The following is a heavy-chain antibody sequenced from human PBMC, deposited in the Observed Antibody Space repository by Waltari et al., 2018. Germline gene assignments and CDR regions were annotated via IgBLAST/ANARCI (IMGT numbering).Heavy chain of an antibody. D-gene: IGHD5-18*01. J-gene: IGHJ4*02. CDR3: ARDRTPEGIQLWSLDY. V-gene: IGHV1-2*06. CDR2: INPNSGGT. Sequence: QVQLVQSGAEVKKPGASVKVSCKASGYTFTGYYMHWVRQAPGQGLEWMGRINPNSGGTNYAQKFQGRVTMTRDTSISTAYMELSRLRSDDTAVYYCARDRTPEGIQLWSLDYWGQGTLVTVSS. CDR1: GYTFTGYY.